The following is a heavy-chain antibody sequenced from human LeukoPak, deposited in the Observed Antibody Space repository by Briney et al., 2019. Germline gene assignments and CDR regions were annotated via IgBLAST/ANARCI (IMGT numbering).Heavy chain of an antibody. CDR3: ARGNVRGYSYGFDY. CDR1: GFTFSSYS. CDR2: ISSSSSYI. Sequence: KTGGSLRLSCAASGFTFSSYSMNWVRQAPGKGLEWVSSISSSSSYIYYVDSVKGRFTISRDNSKNTLYLQVNSLRAEDTAVYFCARGNVRGYSYGFDYWGQGTLVTVSS. D-gene: IGHD5-18*01. J-gene: IGHJ4*02. V-gene: IGHV3-21*01.